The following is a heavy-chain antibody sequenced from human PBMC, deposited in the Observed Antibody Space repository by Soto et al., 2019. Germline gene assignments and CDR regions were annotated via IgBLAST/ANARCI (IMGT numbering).Heavy chain of an antibody. CDR1: GFTFSSYG. D-gene: IGHD6-13*01. V-gene: IGHV3-33*01. CDR3: ARDFGIEAAGTFFWFDP. Sequence: PGGSLRLSCAASGFTFSSYGMHWVRQAPGKGLEWVAVIWYDGSNKYYADSVKGRFTISRDNSKNTLYLQMNSLRAEDTAVYYCARDFGIEAAGTFFWFDPWGQGTLVTVSS. J-gene: IGHJ5*02. CDR2: IWYDGSNK.